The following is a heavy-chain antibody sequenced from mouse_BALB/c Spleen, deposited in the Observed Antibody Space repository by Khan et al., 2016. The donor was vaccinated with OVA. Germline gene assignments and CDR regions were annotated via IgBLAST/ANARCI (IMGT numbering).Heavy chain of an antibody. CDR1: DYSITSDYA. CDR3: ARGRSY. V-gene: IGHV3-2*02. Sequence: EVQLQESGPGLVKPSQSLSLTCSVTDYSITSDYAWNWIRQFPGNKLEWMGYINYSGRTSYSPSLKSRISITRDTSKNQFFLQLNSVTTEDTATYFCARGRSYWGQGTLVTGAA. J-gene: IGHJ3*01. CDR2: INYSGRT. D-gene: IGHD3-3*01.